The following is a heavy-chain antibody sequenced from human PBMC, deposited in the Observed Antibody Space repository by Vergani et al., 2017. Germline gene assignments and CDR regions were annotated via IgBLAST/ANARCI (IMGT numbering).Heavy chain of an antibody. Sequence: QVQLQESGPGLVKPSETLSLTCTVSGGSISSYYWSWIRQPPGKGLEWIGYIYYSGSTNYNPSLKSRVTISVDTSKNQFSLKLSSVTAADTAVYYCAREGGYCSSTSCHRDDYWGQGTLVTVSS. D-gene: IGHD2-2*02. CDR1: GGSISSYY. CDR3: AREGGYCSSTSCHRDDY. CDR2: IYYSGST. V-gene: IGHV4-59*12. J-gene: IGHJ4*02.